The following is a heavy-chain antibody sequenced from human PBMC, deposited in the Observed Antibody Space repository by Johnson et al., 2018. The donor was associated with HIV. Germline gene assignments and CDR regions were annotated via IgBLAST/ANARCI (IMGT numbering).Heavy chain of an antibody. J-gene: IGHJ3*02. CDR3: ARVAPAHDAFDI. Sequence: QVQLVESGGGLVQPGGSLRLSCAASGFTFSSYWMNWVRQAPGKGLEWVAVISYDGSNKYYADSVKGRFTISRDNSKNTLYLQMNSLRAEDTAVYYCARVAPAHDAFDIWGQGTMVTVSS. CDR2: ISYDGSNK. CDR1: GFTFSSYW. D-gene: IGHD2-2*01. V-gene: IGHV3-30*03.